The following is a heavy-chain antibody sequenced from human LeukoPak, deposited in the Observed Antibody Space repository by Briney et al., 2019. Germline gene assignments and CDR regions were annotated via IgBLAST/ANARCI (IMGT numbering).Heavy chain of an antibody. CDR3: AKGRYCSGGSCYFSYYYYGMDV. V-gene: IGHV3-23*01. CDR2: ISGSGGSA. D-gene: IGHD2-15*01. J-gene: IGHJ6*02. CDR1: GFTFSSYA. Sequence: GGSLRLSCAASGFTFSSYAMSWVRQAPGKGLEWVSAISGSGGSADYADSVKGRFTISRDNSKNTLYLQMNSLRAEDTAVYYCAKGRYCSGGSCYFSYYYYGMDVWGQGTTVTVSS.